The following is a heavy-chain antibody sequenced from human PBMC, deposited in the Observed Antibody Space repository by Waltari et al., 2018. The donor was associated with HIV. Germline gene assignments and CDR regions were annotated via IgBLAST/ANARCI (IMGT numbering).Heavy chain of an antibody. CDR3: AASPGWWRLDY. CDR2: VHHSGSS. CDR1: GVSISSGYW. J-gene: IGHJ4*02. D-gene: IGHD6-19*01. V-gene: IGHV4-4*02. Sequence: QVQLQESGPGLVNPSGTLSLTCALSGVSISSGYWWTWVRQPPGKGLEWSGEVHHSGSSNYNPSLKSRVTISVDNSKNHFSLRLNSVTAADTAVYYCAASPGWWRLDYWGQGTLVSVSS.